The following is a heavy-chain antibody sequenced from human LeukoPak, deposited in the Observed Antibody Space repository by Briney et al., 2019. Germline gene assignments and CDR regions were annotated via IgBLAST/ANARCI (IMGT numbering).Heavy chain of an antibody. CDR1: GFTFSTFT. CDR2: ISGSGGST. V-gene: IGHV3-23*01. CDR3: AKDRANWDWYFDL. J-gene: IGHJ2*01. Sequence: GGSLRLSCAASGFTFSTFTMTWVRQAPGKGLEWVSTISGSGGSTYYADSEKGRFTISRDNSKNTLYLQMNSLRAEDTAVFYCAKDRANWDWYFDLWGRGTLVTVSS. D-gene: IGHD7-27*01.